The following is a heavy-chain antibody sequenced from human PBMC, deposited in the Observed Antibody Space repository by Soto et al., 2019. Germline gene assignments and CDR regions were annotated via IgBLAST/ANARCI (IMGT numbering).Heavy chain of an antibody. CDR1: GFTFSSYA. CDR3: ERVQPLRFLQWFRDF. D-gene: IGHD3-3*01. V-gene: IGHV3-23*01. Sequence: GGSMRLSCAASGFTFSSYAMSWIRQAPGKGLEWVSAISGSSGSTYYADSVKGRFTISRDNSKNTLYLQMNSLRAEDTAVYYCERVQPLRFLQWFRDFWDQGTLVTVSS. CDR2: ISGSSGST. J-gene: IGHJ4*02.